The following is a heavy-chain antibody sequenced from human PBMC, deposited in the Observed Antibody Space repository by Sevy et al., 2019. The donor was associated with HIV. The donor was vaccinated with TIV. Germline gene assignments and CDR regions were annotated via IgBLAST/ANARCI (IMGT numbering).Heavy chain of an antibody. J-gene: IGHJ3*02. CDR1: GFTFSSYG. Sequence: GGSLRLSCAASGFTFSSYGMHWVRQAPGKGLEWVAVIWYDGSNKYYADSVKGRFTISRDNSKNTLYLQMNSLRSEDTAVYYCARGGYSSGWTLDAFDIWGQGTMVTVSS. CDR3: ARGGYSSGWTLDAFDI. V-gene: IGHV3-33*01. CDR2: IWYDGSNK. D-gene: IGHD6-19*01.